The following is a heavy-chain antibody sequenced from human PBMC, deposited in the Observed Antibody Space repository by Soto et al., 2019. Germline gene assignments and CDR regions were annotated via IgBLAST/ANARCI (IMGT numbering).Heavy chain of an antibody. Sequence: FTYIVSGCTLSSSTYYWILMRQALVKGREWIGEIYHSGNTNYNPSLKRRVTISVETSKNQCSLKLSSVTAADTAVYYCARWSRDGYSLVGYFDYWDQGTLVTVSS. D-gene: IGHD5-18*01. V-gene: IGHV4-39*07. J-gene: IGHJ4*02. CDR2: IYHSGNT. CDR3: ARWSRDGYSLVGYFDY. CDR1: GCTLSSSTYY.